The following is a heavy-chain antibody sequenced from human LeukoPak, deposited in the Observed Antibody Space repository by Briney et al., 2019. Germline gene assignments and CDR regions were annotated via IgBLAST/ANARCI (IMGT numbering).Heavy chain of an antibody. D-gene: IGHD3-10*01. CDR2: IYTSGNT. Sequence: SETLSLTCTVSGGSISSGSYYWNWIRQPAGKGLEWIGRIYTSGNTNYNPSLKSRVTISVDTSKNQFSLKLSSMTAADTAVYYCAREGLNMVRGVIPKEAWGWFDPWGQGTLVTVSS. CDR1: GGSISSGSYY. J-gene: IGHJ5*02. CDR3: AREGLNMVRGVIPKEAWGWFDP. V-gene: IGHV4-61*02.